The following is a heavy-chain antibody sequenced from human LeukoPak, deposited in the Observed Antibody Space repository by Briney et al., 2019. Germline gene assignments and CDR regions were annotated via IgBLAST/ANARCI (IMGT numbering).Heavy chain of an antibody. V-gene: IGHV1-2*02. D-gene: IGHD6-6*01. CDR2: INTNSGGA. CDR3: TRGRVSSSSPRTNHLGCFQYQMEV. CDR1: GYTFTGYY. Sequence: ASVKVSCKASGYTFTGYYMHWVRQAPGQGLELMGCINTNSGGANYEQKFQVRVTITRDTSISTANMELSRLRSEDTAVYYYTRGRVSSSSPRTNHLGCFQYQMEVWGKGTTVTVSS. J-gene: IGHJ6*04.